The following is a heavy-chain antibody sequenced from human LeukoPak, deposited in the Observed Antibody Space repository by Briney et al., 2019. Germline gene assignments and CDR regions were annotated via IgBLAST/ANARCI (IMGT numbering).Heavy chain of an antibody. J-gene: IGHJ6*03. D-gene: IGHD6-13*01. V-gene: IGHV4-59*01. Sequence: PSETLSLTCTVSGGSISSYFWSWIRQPPGKRPEWIGYIFDSRRTKYNPSLKSRVTISVDTSKNQFSLKLSSVTAADTAVYYCARAAAGRYYMDVWGKGTTVTVSS. CDR1: GGSISSYF. CDR2: IFDSRRT. CDR3: ARAAAGRYYMDV.